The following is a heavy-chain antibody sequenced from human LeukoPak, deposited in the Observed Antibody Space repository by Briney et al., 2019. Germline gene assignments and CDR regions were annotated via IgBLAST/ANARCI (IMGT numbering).Heavy chain of an antibody. D-gene: IGHD6-19*01. CDR1: GFTFSSYG. CDR2: IWYDGSNK. J-gene: IGHJ4*02. V-gene: IGHV3-33*01. CDR3: ARDSRQWPDY. Sequence: PGRSLRLSCAASGFTFSSYGMHWVRQAPGKGREGVAVIWYDGSNKYYADSVKGRFTISRDNSKNTLYLQMNSLRAEDTAVYYCARDSRQWPDYWRQGTLVTVPS.